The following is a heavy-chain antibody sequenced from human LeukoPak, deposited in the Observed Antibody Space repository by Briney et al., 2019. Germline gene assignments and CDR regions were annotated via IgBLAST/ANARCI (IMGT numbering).Heavy chain of an antibody. D-gene: IGHD6-13*01. J-gene: IGHJ5*02. CDR1: GGSFSGYY. V-gene: IGHV4-34*01. CDR2: INHSGST. Sequence: SETLSLTCAVYGGSFSGYYWSWIRQPPGKGLEWIGEINHSGSTNYNPSLKSRVTISVDTSKNQFSLKLSSVTAADTAVYYCARGRRQLVPGNWFDPWGQGTLVTVSS. CDR3: ARGRRQLVPGNWFDP.